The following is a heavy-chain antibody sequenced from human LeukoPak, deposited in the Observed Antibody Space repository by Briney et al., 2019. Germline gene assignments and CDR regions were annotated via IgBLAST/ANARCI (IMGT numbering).Heavy chain of an antibody. J-gene: IGHJ5*02. CDR2: IYYSGST. CDR1: GGSISSYY. CDR3: ARDRGAGYSSGANWFDP. Sequence: SETLSLTCTVSGGSISSYYWSWIRQPPGKGLEWIGYIYYSGSTNYNPSLKSRVTISVDTSKNQFSLKLSSVTAADTAVYCCARDRGAGYSSGANWFDPWGQGTLVTVSS. V-gene: IGHV4-59*01. D-gene: IGHD6-19*01.